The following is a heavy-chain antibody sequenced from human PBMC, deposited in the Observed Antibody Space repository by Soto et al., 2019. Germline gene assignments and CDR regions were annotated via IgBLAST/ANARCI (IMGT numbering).Heavy chain of an antibody. V-gene: IGHV4-34*01. J-gene: IGHJ4*02. CDR3: ARVPAESGDQTFDN. Sequence: QVQLQQWGAGLLKPSETLSLTCGVYGGSFSSYYWSWIRQPPGKGLEWIGEINHSGSTNYNPSLKSRVTISVDTSKNQFSLKLSSVTAADTAMYNCARVPAESGDQTFDNWGQGALVTVSS. CDR2: INHSGST. CDR1: GGSFSSYY.